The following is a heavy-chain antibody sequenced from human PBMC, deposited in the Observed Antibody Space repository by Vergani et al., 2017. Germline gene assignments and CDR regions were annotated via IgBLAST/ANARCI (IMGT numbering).Heavy chain of an antibody. V-gene: IGHV3-33*01. D-gene: IGHD2-8*01. CDR1: GFTLSSHA. Sequence: QVQLEESGGGVVQPGRSLRLSCAGSGFTLSSHAMHWVRQAPGKGLEWVAFIWYDGSKEYYADSVKGRFTISRDNSKNTLYLQMNNLRAADTAVYYCARSGYCAYGFCYMTYFYYMDFWGKGTAVTVSS. J-gene: IGHJ6*03. CDR2: IWYDGSKE. CDR3: ARSGYCAYGFCYMTYFYYMDF.